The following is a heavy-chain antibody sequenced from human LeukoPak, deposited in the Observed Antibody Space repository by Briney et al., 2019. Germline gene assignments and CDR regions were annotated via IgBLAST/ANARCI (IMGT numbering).Heavy chain of an antibody. CDR3: ARRAIMDV. CDR1: GFTFRAYA. V-gene: IGHV3-23*01. J-gene: IGHJ6*02. Sequence: PGGSLRLSCEGSGFTFRAYAMTWVRQGPGKGLEWVSTITGSGGDSYQADSVKGRFTIPRDNSKNTLYLQMNNLRSEDTAVYYCARRAIMDVWGRGTTVSVSS. CDR2: ITGSGGDS.